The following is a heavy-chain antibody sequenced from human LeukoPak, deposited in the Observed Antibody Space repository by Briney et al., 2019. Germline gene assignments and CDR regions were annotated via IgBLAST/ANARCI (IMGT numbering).Heavy chain of an antibody. Sequence: PSETLSLTCAVYGGSFSGYYWSWIRQPPGKGLEWIGEINHSGSTNYNPSLESRVTISVDTSKNQFSLKLSSVTAADTAVYYCAVGGMPRGKTVFDYWGQGTLVTVSS. CDR1: GGSFSGYY. J-gene: IGHJ4*02. V-gene: IGHV4-34*01. CDR2: INHSGST. CDR3: AVGGMPRGKTVFDY. D-gene: IGHD3-10*01.